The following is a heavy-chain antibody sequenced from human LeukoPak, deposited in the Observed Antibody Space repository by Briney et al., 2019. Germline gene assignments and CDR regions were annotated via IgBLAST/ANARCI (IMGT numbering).Heavy chain of an antibody. CDR2: ITSSSSYI. Sequence: PGGSLRLSCAASGFTFTSYNMNWVRQAPGKGLEWVSSITSSSSYIYYADSVKGRFTISRDNAKNSLYLQMDSLRVEDTAVYYCARSPTKRVNEDYWGQGTLVTVSS. CDR1: GFTFTSYN. V-gene: IGHV3-21*06. CDR3: ARSPTKRVNEDY. J-gene: IGHJ4*02. D-gene: IGHD1-1*01.